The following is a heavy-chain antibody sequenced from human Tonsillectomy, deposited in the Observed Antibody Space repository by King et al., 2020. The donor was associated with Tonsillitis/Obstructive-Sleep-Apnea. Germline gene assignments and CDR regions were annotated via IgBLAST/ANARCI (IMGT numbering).Heavy chain of an antibody. J-gene: IGHJ4*02. V-gene: IGHV4-39*01. CDR2: IYYSGST. D-gene: IGHD4-23*01. CDR1: GGSIRSGSYY. Sequence: QLQESGPGLVKPSETLSLTCTVSGGSIRSGSYYWGWIRQPPGKGLEWIGRIYYSGSTYYNPSLKSRVTINVDTSKNKVALKLNAVTAADTAVYYCARLYGGHRPPDYWGQGTLVTVSS. CDR3: ARLYGGHRPPDY.